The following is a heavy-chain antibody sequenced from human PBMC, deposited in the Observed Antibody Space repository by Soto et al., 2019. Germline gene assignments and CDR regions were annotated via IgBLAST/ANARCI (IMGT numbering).Heavy chain of an antibody. CDR2: ISYDGSNK. CDR1: GFTFSSYA. CDR3: ARDSYYYGSGSYYNSLYYYYYGMDV. D-gene: IGHD3-10*01. V-gene: IGHV3-30-3*01. Sequence: GGSLRRSCAASGFTFSSYAMHWVRQAPGKGLEWVAVISYDGSNKYYADSVKGRFTISRDNSKNTLYLQMNSLRAEDTAVYYCARDSYYYGSGSYYNSLYYYYYGMDVWGQGTTVTVSS. J-gene: IGHJ6*02.